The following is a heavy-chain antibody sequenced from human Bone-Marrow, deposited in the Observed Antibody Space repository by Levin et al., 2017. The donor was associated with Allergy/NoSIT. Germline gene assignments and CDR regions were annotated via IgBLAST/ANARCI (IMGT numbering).Heavy chain of an antibody. Sequence: RSGGSLRLSCAASGFTFSSYGMHWVRQAPGKGLEWVAVIWYDGSNKYYADSVKGRFTISRDNSKNTLYLQMNSLRAEDTAVYYCARGSGSPRANWAFDIWGQGTMVTVSS. V-gene: IGHV3-33*01. D-gene: IGHD1-26*01. J-gene: IGHJ3*02. CDR2: IWYDGSNK. CDR1: GFTFSSYG. CDR3: ARGSGSPRANWAFDI.